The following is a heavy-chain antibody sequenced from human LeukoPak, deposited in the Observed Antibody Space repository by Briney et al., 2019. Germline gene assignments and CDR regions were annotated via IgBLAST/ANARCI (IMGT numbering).Heavy chain of an antibody. CDR2: IRSKAYGGTT. CDR1: GFTFSNAW. Sequence: GGSLRLSCAASGFTFSNAWMSWVRQAPGKGLEWVGFIRSKAYGGTTEYAASVKGRFTISRDDSKSIAYLQMNSLKTEDTAVYYCTRAPVNGGYFDYWGQGTLVTVSS. D-gene: IGHD4-11*01. V-gene: IGHV3-49*04. CDR3: TRAPVNGGYFDY. J-gene: IGHJ4*02.